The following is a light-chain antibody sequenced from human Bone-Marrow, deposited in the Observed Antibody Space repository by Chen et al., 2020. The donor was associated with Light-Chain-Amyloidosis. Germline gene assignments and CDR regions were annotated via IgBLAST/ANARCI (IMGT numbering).Light chain of an antibody. Sequence: QSVLTQPPPASGAPGQRVPISCTGSSSSIGAGYDVHWYQQLPGTAPKLLIYGNSNRPSGVPDRFSGSKSGTSASLAITGLQAEDEADYYCQSYDSSLSGSVFGGGTKLTVL. CDR1: SSSIGAGYD. V-gene: IGLV1-40*01. CDR2: GNS. J-gene: IGLJ3*02. CDR3: QSYDSSLSGSV.